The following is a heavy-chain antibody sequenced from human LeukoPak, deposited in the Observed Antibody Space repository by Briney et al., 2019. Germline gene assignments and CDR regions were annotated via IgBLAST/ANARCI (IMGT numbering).Heavy chain of an antibody. V-gene: IGHV4-59*01. CDR1: GGSTSSYY. Sequence: SETLSLTCTVSGGSTSSYYWSWIRQPPGKGLEWIGYISYSGSTNYNPSLKSRVTISVDTSKNQFSLKLSSVTAADTAVYYCARSGGYSSPLGYWGQGTLVTVSS. J-gene: IGHJ4*02. CDR2: ISYSGST. CDR3: ARSGGYSSPLGY. D-gene: IGHD6-13*01.